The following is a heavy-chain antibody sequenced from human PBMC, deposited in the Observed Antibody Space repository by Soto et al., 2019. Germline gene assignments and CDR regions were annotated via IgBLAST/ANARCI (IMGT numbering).Heavy chain of an antibody. D-gene: IGHD3-16*01. Sequence: QLQLQESGPGLVKPSETLSLTCTVSGVSISSSSYYWGWIRQPPGKGLEWIGSIYYSGSTYYNPSLKSRVTISVDTSKNQCSLTLSSVTAADTAVYYCARQGGNNWFDPWGQGTLVTVSS. V-gene: IGHV4-39*01. CDR1: GVSISSSSYY. CDR3: ARQGGNNWFDP. CDR2: IYYSGST. J-gene: IGHJ5*02.